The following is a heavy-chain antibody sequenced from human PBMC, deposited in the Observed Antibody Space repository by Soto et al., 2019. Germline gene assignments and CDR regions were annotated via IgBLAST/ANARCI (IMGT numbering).Heavy chain of an antibody. D-gene: IGHD3-22*01. Sequence: QVQLVESGGDLVQPGRSLRLSCAASGLTFSNSIMHWVRQTPDKGLEWIAVISHDATIRPYTASLRGRFTISRDNSKNMLYLEVKSLTAEVTAVYYCAGEQDRSGRAGTFLHWGQGTLVTVSA. CDR3: AGEQDRSGRAGTFLH. V-gene: IGHV3-30-3*01. J-gene: IGHJ1*01. CDR1: GLTFSNSI. CDR2: ISHDATIR.